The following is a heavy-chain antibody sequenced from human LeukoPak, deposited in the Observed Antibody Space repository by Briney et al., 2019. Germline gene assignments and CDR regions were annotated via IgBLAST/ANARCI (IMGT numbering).Heavy chain of an antibody. CDR3: AKAASREPYSSSWSPKPDY. D-gene: IGHD6-13*01. V-gene: IGHV4-59*08. J-gene: IGHJ4*02. CDR2: IYYSGST. CDR1: GGSISSYY. Sequence: PSETLSLTCTVSGGSISSYYWSWIRQPPGKGLEWIGYIYYSGSTNYNPSLKSRVTISVDTSKNQFSLKLSSVTAADTAVYYCAKAASREPYSSSWSPKPDYWGQGTLVTVSS.